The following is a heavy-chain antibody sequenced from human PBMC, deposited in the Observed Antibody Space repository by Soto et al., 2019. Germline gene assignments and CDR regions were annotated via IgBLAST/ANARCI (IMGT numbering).Heavy chain of an antibody. D-gene: IGHD2-15*01. V-gene: IGHV1-18*04. Sequence: ASVKVSCKASGYTFTSYGISWVRQAPGQGLEWMGRISAYNGNTNYAQKLQGRVTMTTDTSTSTAYMELRSLRSDDTAVYYCARGGGGGYGHPPLDYYYYYGMDVWCQGTTVTVSS. CDR2: ISAYNGNT. J-gene: IGHJ6*02. CDR3: ARGGGGGYGHPPLDYYYYYGMDV. CDR1: GYTFTSYG.